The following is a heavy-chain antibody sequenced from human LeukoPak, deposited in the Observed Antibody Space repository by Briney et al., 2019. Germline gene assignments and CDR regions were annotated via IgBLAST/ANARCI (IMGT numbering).Heavy chain of an antibody. V-gene: IGHV1-18*01. CDR3: ARSRIRIPGYYMDV. CDR1: GYSFTDYG. Sequence: GASVKVSCKTSGYSFTDYGISWVRQAPGQGLEWMGWNSAYNGDPKYAQKFQGRLTMTTNTSTGTAYLELRSLRFDDTAVYYCARSRIRIPGYYMDVWGNGTTVTVSS. CDR2: NSAYNGDP. D-gene: IGHD2-2*01. J-gene: IGHJ6*03.